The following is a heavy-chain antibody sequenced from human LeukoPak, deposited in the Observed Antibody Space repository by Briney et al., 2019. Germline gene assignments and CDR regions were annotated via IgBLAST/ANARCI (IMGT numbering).Heavy chain of an antibody. D-gene: IGHD2-8*01. CDR1: RFTFSIYG. J-gene: IGHJ6*03. CDR2: IQYVGSNE. V-gene: IGHV3-30*02. CDR3: AKDRCSNGVGCYYYYMDV. Sequence: GGSLRLSCAASRFTFSIYGMHWVRHAPGRGLEWVAYIQYVGSNEQYADSVKGRFSISRDSSTNILYLQMNSLRAEDTAVYYCAKDRCSNGVGCYYYYMDVWGKGTTVTISS.